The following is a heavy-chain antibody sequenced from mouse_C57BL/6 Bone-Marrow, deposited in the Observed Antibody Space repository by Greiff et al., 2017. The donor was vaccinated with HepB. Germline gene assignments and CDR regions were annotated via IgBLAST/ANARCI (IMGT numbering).Heavy chain of an antibody. CDR1: GYTFTDYY. CDR2: INPYNGGT. D-gene: IGHD2-4*01. Sequence: VQLQQSGPVLVKPGASVKMSCKASGYTFTDYYMNWVKQSHGKSLEWIGVINPYNGGTSYNQKFKGKATLTVDKSSSTADMELNSLTSEDSAVYYCARRNYDSYWYFDVWGTGTTVTVSS. V-gene: IGHV1-19*01. CDR3: ARRNYDSYWYFDV. J-gene: IGHJ1*03.